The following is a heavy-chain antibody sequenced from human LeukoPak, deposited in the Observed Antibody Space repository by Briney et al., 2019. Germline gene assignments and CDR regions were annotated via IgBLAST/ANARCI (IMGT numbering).Heavy chain of an antibody. V-gene: IGHV1-2*06. CDR2: INPNSGGT. CDR3: ARVAPLRLGESSLYY. J-gene: IGHJ4*02. Sequence: GASVKVSCKASGYTFTGYYMHWVRQAPGQGLEWMGRINPNSGGTNYAQKFQGRVTMTRDTSISTAYMELSRLRSDDTAVYYCARVAPLRLGESSLYYWGQGTLVTVSS. D-gene: IGHD3-16*02. CDR1: GYTFTGYY.